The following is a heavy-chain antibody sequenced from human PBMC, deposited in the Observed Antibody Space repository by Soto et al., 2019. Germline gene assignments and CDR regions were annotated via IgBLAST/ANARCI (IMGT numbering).Heavy chain of an antibody. CDR2: ISTNGGST. Sequence: GSLRLSCSASGFTFSSYAMPWVRQAPGKGLEYVSSISTNGGSTHYADSVKGRFTISRDNSKNTQYLQMSSLRADDTAVYYCVKGEYYYDSSGYYPFDYWGQG. V-gene: IGHV3-64D*06. CDR1: GFTFSSYA. CDR3: VKGEYYYDSSGYYPFDY. D-gene: IGHD3-22*01. J-gene: IGHJ4*02.